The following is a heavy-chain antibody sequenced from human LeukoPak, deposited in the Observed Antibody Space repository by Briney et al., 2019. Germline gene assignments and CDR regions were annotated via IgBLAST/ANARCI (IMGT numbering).Heavy chain of an antibody. CDR2: VHSSGDI. V-gene: IGHV4-61*02. D-gene: IGHD3-16*01. CDR3: ARGASPKDAVFFDY. J-gene: IGHJ4*02. CDR1: GVSITSGSYY. Sequence: SETLSLTCSVSGVSITSGSYYWGWIRQSAGKGLEWIGRVHSSGDIYHNAAFRSRAAVSGDASKNQFSLQLNSVTAADTVVYYCARGASPKDAVFFDYWGQGALITVSS.